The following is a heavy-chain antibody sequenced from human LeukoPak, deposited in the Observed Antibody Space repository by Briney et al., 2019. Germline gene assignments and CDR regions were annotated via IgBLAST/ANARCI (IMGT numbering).Heavy chain of an antibody. Sequence: GGSLRLSCAASGFTFSSYRMNWVRQAPGRGLEWVSSISSSSSYIYYADSVKGRFTISRDNAKNSQYLQMNSLRAEDTAVYYCAKYYFDSSGPIRLIDYWGQGTLVTVSS. J-gene: IGHJ4*02. CDR2: ISSSSSYI. CDR1: GFTFSSYR. D-gene: IGHD3-22*01. CDR3: AKYYFDSSGPIRLIDY. V-gene: IGHV3-21*04.